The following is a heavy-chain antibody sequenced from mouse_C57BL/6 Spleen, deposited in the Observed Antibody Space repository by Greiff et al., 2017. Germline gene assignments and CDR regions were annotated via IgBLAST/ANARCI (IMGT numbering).Heavy chain of an antibody. J-gene: IGHJ4*01. CDR2: IYPSDSET. CDR3: AIEDYYGSNRYYAMDY. Sequence: QVQLQQPGAELVRPGSSVKLSCKASGYTFTSYWMDWVKQRPGQGLEWIGNIYPSDSETHYNQKFKDKATLTVDKSSSTAYMQLSSLTSEDSAVYYCAIEDYYGSNRYYAMDYWGQGTSVTVSS. CDR1: GYTFTSYW. V-gene: IGHV1-61*01. D-gene: IGHD1-1*01.